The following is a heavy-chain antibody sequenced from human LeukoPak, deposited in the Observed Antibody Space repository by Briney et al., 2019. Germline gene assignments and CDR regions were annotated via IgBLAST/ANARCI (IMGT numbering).Heavy chain of an antibody. J-gene: IGHJ5*02. CDR3: ARDLSCSGGSCYGDWFDP. V-gene: IGHV4-59*01. Sequence: KPSETLSLTCTVSGGSISSYYWSWIRQPPGKGLEWIGYIYYSGSTNYNPSLKSRVTISVDTSKNQFSLKLSSVTAADTAVYYCARDLSCSGGSCYGDWFDPWGQGTLVTVSS. CDR2: IYYSGST. CDR1: GGSISSYY. D-gene: IGHD2-15*01.